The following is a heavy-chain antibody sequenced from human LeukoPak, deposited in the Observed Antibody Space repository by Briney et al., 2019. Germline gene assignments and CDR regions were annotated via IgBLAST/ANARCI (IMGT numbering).Heavy chain of an antibody. D-gene: IGHD2-2*02. V-gene: IGHV7-4-1*02. CDR2: INTNTGNP. CDR3: ARVGYCSSTSCNMTEIYGMDV. Sequence: ASVKVSCKASGYTFTSYAMNWVRQAPGQGLEWMGWINTNTGNPTYAQGFTGRFVFSLDTSVSTAYLQISSLKAEDTAVYYCARVGYCSSTSCNMTEIYGMDVWGQGTTVTVSS. CDR1: GYTFTSYA. J-gene: IGHJ6*02.